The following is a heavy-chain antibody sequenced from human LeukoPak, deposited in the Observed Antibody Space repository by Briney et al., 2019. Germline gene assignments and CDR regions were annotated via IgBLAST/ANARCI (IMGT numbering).Heavy chain of an antibody. Sequence: GGSLRLSCAASGFTFSNYPMHWVRQAPGKGLEWVAAMSYDGSNKYYADSVKGRFTISRDNSKNTLYLQMNSLRAEDTAVYYCAKDERNWNYNLASQTYDWGQGTLVTVSS. J-gene: IGHJ4*02. CDR2: MSYDGSNK. CDR1: GFTFSNYP. D-gene: IGHD1-7*01. CDR3: AKDERNWNYNLASQTYD. V-gene: IGHV3-30-3*01.